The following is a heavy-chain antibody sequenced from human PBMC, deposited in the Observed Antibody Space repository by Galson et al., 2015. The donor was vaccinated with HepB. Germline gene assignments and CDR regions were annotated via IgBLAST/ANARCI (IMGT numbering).Heavy chain of an antibody. CDR2: INTNTGNP. Sequence: SVKVSCKASGYTFNRYAMNWVRQAPGQGLEWMGWINTNTGNPTYAQGFTGRFVFSLGTSVSTAHLLIGSLKAEDTAVYYCARVVEAAGTSYSLNAFDIWGQGTMVTVSS. V-gene: IGHV7-4-1*01. CDR3: ARVVEAAGTSYSLNAFDI. CDR1: GYTFNRYA. D-gene: IGHD6-13*01. J-gene: IGHJ3*02.